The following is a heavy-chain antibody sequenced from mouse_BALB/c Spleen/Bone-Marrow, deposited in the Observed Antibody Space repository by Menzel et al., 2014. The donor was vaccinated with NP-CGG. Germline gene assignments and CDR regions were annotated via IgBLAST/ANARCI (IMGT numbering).Heavy chain of an antibody. Sequence: EVKLVESGPELLKPGASVKISCKASGYTFTDYDMHWVKQSHGKSLEWIGYIYPYNGVTAYNQKFKSKATLTVDNSSSTAYMEFRSLTSEDSAVYYCARIYYGYEFTYWGQGTLVTVSA. V-gene: IGHV1S29*02. J-gene: IGHJ3*01. CDR3: ARIYYGYEFTY. CDR1: GYTFTDYD. D-gene: IGHD2-2*01. CDR2: IYPYNGVT.